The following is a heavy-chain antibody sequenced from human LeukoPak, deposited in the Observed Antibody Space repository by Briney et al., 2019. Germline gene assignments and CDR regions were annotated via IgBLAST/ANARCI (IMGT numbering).Heavy chain of an antibody. D-gene: IGHD1-20*01. J-gene: IGHJ4*02. CDR1: GDSVSSNSAA. CDR3: ARDQTYNWKGAYYFDY. V-gene: IGHV6-1*01. CDR2: TYYRSKWYN. Sequence: PSQTLSLTCAISGDSVSSNSAAWNWIRQYPSRGLEWLGRTYYRSKWYNDYAVSVKSRITINPDTSKNQFSLQLNSVTPEDTAVYYCARDQTYNWKGAYYFDYWGQGTLVTVSS.